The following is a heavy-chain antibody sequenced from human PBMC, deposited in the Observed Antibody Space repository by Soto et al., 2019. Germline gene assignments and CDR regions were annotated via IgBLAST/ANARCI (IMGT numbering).Heavy chain of an antibody. CDR2: ISGSGGST. V-gene: IGHV3-23*01. D-gene: IGHD3-10*01. CDR3: AKDRYHTGFGELRYMDV. J-gene: IGHJ6*03. Sequence: GGSLRLSCAASGFTFSSYAMSWVRQAPGKGLEWVSAISGSGGSTYYADSVKGRFTISRDNSKNTLYLQMNSLRAEDTAVSYCAKDRYHTGFGELRYMDVWGKGTTVTVSS. CDR1: GFTFSSYA.